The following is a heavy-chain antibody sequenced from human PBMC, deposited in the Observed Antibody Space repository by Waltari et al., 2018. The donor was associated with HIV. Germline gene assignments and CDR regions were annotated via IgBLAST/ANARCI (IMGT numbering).Heavy chain of an antibody. V-gene: IGHV3-48*01. CDR1: GFTFRRDS. CDR3: ARDKHSTYYYDSSRERDAFDI. J-gene: IGHJ3*02. D-gene: IGHD3-22*01. Sequence: CAASGFTFRRDSMKWFRQPPGKRREWVSYISSSSSTIYYADSVKGRFTISRDNAKNSLYLQMNSLRAEDTAVYYCARDKHSTYYYDSSRERDAFDIWGQGTMVTVSS. CDR2: ISSSSSTI.